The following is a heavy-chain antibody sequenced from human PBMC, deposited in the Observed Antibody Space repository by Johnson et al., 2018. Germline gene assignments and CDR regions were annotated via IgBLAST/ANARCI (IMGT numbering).Heavy chain of an antibody. D-gene: IGHD5-24*01. V-gene: IGHV3-23*04. CDR1: GFTFSSYA. CDR3: ANGPFDGYNEPYYYYYTDV. Sequence: VQLVQSGGGLVQXGGSLRLXCAASGFTFSSYAMSWVRQAPGKGLEWVSAISGSGGSTYYEDSVKGGFTISRDNSKNTRYLQMNSLRAEDTAVYHCANGPFDGYNEPYYYYYTDVWGKWTTVTVSS. CDR2: ISGSGGST. J-gene: IGHJ6*03.